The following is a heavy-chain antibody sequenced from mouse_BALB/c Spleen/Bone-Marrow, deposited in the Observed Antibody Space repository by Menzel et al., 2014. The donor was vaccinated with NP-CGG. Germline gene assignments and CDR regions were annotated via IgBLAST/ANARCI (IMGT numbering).Heavy chain of an antibody. Sequence: DVHLVESGGGLVQPGGSLRLSCATSGFTFSDFYMEWARQPPGKRLEWIAASRNKANDYTTEYSASVKGRFIVSRDTSQSILYLQMNALRAEDTAIYYCARDARRDAKVYWGQGTSVTVSS. CDR1: GFTFSDFY. CDR3: ARDARRDAKVY. V-gene: IGHV7-1*02. J-gene: IGHJ4*01. CDR2: SRNKANDYTT.